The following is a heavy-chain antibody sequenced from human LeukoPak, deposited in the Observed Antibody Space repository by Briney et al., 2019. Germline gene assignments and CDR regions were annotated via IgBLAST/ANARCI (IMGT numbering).Heavy chain of an antibody. Sequence: SETLSLTCTVSGGSISSYYWSWIRQPPGKGLEGIGYIYYSGSTNYNPSLKSRVTISVDTSKNQFSRKLSSVTAADTAVYYCARTYGGNSSGWFDPWGQGTLVTVSS. V-gene: IGHV4-59*01. D-gene: IGHD4-23*01. CDR2: IYYSGST. CDR3: ARTYGGNSSGWFDP. CDR1: GGSISSYY. J-gene: IGHJ5*02.